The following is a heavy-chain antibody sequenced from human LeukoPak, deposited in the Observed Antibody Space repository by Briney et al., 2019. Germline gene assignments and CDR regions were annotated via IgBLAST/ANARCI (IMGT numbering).Heavy chain of an antibody. V-gene: IGHV3-15*01. D-gene: IGHD6-13*01. J-gene: IGHJ4*02. CDR3: TTDSTQLGAFDY. CDR1: GFTFSNAW. CDR2: IKSKTDGGTT. Sequence: GGSLRLSCAASGFTFSNAWMSWVRQAPGKGLEWGGRIKSKTDGGTTDYAAPVKGRFTISRDDSKNTLYLQMNSLKTEDTAVYYCTTDSTQLGAFDYWGQGTLVTVSS.